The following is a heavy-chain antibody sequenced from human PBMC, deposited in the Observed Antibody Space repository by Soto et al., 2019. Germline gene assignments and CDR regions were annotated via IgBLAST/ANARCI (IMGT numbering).Heavy chain of an antibody. J-gene: IGHJ6*02. CDR3: AKEAAGTSGYYGMDV. CDR2: ISWDGGST. V-gene: IGHV3-43*01. D-gene: IGHD6-13*01. CDR1: GFTFGDYT. Sequence: PGGSLRLSCAASGFTFGDYTMHWVRQAPGKGLEWVSLISWDGGSTYYADSVKGRFTISRDNSKNSLYLQMNSLRTEDTALYYCAKEAAGTSGYYGMDVWGQGTTVTVSS.